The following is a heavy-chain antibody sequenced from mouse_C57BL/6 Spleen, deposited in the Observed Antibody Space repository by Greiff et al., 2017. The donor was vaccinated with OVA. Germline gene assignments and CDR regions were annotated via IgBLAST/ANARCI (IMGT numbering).Heavy chain of an antibody. CDR3: ARDWGNYSPYWYFDV. CDR2: IDPNSGGT. Sequence: QVQLQQPGAELVKPGASVKLSCKASGYTFTSYWMHWVKQRPGRGLEWIGRIDPNSGGTKYNEKFKSKASLTVDKPSSTAYMQLSSLTSEDSAVYYCARDWGNYSPYWYFDVWGTGTTVTVSS. D-gene: IGHD2-1*01. CDR1: GYTFTSYW. J-gene: IGHJ1*03. V-gene: IGHV1-72*01.